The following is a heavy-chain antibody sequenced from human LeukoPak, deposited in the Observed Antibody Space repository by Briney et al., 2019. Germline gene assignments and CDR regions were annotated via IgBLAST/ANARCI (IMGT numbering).Heavy chain of an antibody. CDR1: GYTFSSYG. CDR3: ARDNDSRDPPHFDY. Sequence: ASVKVSCKTSGYTFSSYGITWVRQAPGQGLEWMGWFSGYNGNTNYAQKVQDRVTMTTDTSTSTAYMELRSLRSDDTAVYYCARDNDSRDPPHFDYWGQGTLATVSS. D-gene: IGHD3-16*01. V-gene: IGHV1-18*01. J-gene: IGHJ4*02. CDR2: FSGYNGNT.